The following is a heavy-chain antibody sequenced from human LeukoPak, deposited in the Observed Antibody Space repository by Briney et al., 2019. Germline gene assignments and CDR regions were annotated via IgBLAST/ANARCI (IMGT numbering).Heavy chain of an antibody. D-gene: IGHD3-10*01. J-gene: IGHJ6*02. V-gene: IGHV4-59*01. CDR3: ARVGGSGSYYKTYYYGMDV. CDR1: GGSISSYY. Sequence: SETLSLTCTVSGGSISSYYWSWIRQPPGKGLEWIGYIYYSGSTNYNPSLKSRVTISVDTSKNQFSLKLSSVTAADTAVYYCARVGGSGSYYKTYYYGMDVWGQGTTVTVSS. CDR2: IYYSGST.